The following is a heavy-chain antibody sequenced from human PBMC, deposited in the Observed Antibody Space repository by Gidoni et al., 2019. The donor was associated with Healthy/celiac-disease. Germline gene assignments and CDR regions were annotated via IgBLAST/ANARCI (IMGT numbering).Heavy chain of an antibody. CDR3: ARLSSGWSRDFYYYYYMDV. Sequence: QVTLKESGPVLVKPTETLTLTCTVSGFSLSNARMGVSWIRQPPGKALEWLAHIFSNDEKSYSTSLKSRLTISKDTSKSQVVLTMTNMDPVDTATYYCARLSSGWSRDFYYYYYMDVWGKGTTVTVSS. CDR2: IFSNDEK. D-gene: IGHD6-19*01. V-gene: IGHV2-26*01. CDR1: GFSLSNARMG. J-gene: IGHJ6*03.